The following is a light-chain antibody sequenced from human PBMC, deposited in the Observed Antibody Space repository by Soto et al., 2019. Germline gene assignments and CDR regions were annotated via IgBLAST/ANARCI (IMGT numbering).Light chain of an antibody. J-gene: IGLJ2*01. V-gene: IGLV2-8*01. CDR1: GSDVGGYNY. Sequence: QSALTQPPSASGSPGQSVTISCTGTGSDVGGYNYVSWYQQHPGKAPKLVIFDVSRRPSGVPDRFSGSKSGNTASLTVSGLQGEDEADYYCGSFAASNNLLFGRGTKLTVL. CDR3: GSFAASNNLL. CDR2: DVS.